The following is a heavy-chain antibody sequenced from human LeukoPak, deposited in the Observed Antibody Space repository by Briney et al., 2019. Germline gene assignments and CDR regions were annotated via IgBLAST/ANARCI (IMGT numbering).Heavy chain of an antibody. V-gene: IGHV3-23*01. Sequence: GGSLRLSCAASGFTFSADAMGWVRQAPGKGLEWVSGVCASGRCTFYAPSVRGRFTISRDNYRNTLFLQMDSLRPEDTALYYCAKYISVPCTQLLGDYWGQGTLVTVSS. CDR2: VCASGRCT. CDR1: GFTFSADA. D-gene: IGHD6-19*01. CDR3: AKYISVPCTQLLGDY. J-gene: IGHJ4*02.